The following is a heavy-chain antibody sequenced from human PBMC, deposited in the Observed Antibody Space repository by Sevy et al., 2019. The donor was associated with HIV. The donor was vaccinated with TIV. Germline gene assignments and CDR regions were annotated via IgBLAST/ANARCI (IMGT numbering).Heavy chain of an antibody. J-gene: IGHJ4*02. Sequence: GGSLRLSCAASGFTFSSYSMNWVRQAPGKGLERVSSISSSSSYMYYADSVKGRFTISRDNAKNSLYLQMNSLRAEDTAVYYCARDGPCSGGSCYSAYWGQGTLVTVSS. CDR1: GFTFSSYS. CDR2: ISSSSSYM. V-gene: IGHV3-21*01. CDR3: ARDGPCSGGSCYSAY. D-gene: IGHD2-15*01.